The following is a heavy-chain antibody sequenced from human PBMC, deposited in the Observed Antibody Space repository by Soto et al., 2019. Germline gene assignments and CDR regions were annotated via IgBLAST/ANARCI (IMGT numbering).Heavy chain of an antibody. V-gene: IGHV1-8*01. CDR2: MNPNSGNT. J-gene: IGHJ6*03. CDR1: GYTFTSYD. CDR3: ARVYCCGGSCYSFPSYYYYYYMDV. Sequence: GASVKVSCKASGYTFTSYDINWVRQATGQGLEWMGWMNPNSGNTGYAQKFQGRVTITRNTSISTAYMELSSLRSEDTTVNYCARVYCCGGSCYSFPSYYYYYYMDVWGKGTTVTVSS. D-gene: IGHD2-15*01.